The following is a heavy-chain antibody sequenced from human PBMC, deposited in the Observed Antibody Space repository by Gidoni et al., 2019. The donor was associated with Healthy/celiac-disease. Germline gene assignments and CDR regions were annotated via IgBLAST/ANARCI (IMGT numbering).Heavy chain of an antibody. Sequence: EVQLLESGGGLVQPGGSLRPSCAASGFPFSSYAMSWVRQAPGKGLEWVSAISGSGGSTYYADSVKGRFTISRDNSKNTLYLQMNSLRAEDTAVYYCAKESGYDFWSGSAPNWGQGTLVTVSS. V-gene: IGHV3-23*01. CDR1: GFPFSSYA. CDR2: ISGSGGST. J-gene: IGHJ4*02. D-gene: IGHD3-3*01. CDR3: AKESGYDFWSGSAPN.